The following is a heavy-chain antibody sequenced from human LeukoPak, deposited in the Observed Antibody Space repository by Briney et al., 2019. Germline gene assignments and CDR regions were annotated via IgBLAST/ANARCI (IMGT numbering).Heavy chain of an antibody. CDR3: AKVSIAVAGGVDY. CDR1: GFTFSSYG. Sequence: GGSLRLSCAASGFTFSSYGMHWVRQAPGKGLEWVAVISYDGSNKYYADSVKGRFTISRDNSKNTLYLQMNSLRAEDTAVYYCAKVSIAVAGGVDYWGQGTLVTVSS. D-gene: IGHD6-19*01. V-gene: IGHV3-30*18. J-gene: IGHJ4*02. CDR2: ISYDGSNK.